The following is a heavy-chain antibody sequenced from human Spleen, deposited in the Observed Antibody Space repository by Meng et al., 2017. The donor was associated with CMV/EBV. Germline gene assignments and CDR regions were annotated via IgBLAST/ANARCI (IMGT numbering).Heavy chain of an antibody. CDR3: ARNARTRGNYYGRNAEIDY. CDR2: IREKNGKT. CDR1: FTNYG. J-gene: IGHJ4*02. Sequence: FTNYGITWVRKAPGQGLERMGWIREKNGKTNYAQKIQGRVNMTADKSTDTADMELRSLTTDDTAVYYCARNARTRGNYYGRNAEIDYWGQGTLVTVSS. V-gene: IGHV1-18*04. D-gene: IGHD3-10*01.